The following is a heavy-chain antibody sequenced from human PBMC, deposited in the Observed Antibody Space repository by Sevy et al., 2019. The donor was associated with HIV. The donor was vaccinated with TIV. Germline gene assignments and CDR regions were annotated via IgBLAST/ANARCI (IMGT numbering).Heavy chain of an antibody. D-gene: IGHD3-16*02. V-gene: IGHV3-30*04. J-gene: IGHJ6*02. CDR1: GFSFSRSP. CDR2: MSYNGNKK. CDR3: AREGVLMGGAIVSYGMDV. Sequence: GGSLRLSCAASGFSFSRSPMHWVRQAPGKGLEWVAVMSYNGNKKYNGDSVKGRFTISRDDSKNTRYLQMNSLRAEDTAVYYCAREGVLMGGAIVSYGMDVWGQGTTVTVSS.